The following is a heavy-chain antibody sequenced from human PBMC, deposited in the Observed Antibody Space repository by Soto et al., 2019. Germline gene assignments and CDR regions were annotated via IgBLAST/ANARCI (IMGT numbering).Heavy chain of an antibody. CDR2: ISYTGRT. D-gene: IGHD3-10*02. V-gene: IGHV4-30-4*01. CDR1: GGSISSDDYY. Sequence: QVQLQESGPGLVKPSQTLSLTCTVSGGSISSDDYYWSWIRQPPGKRLDRISYISYTGRTYYNPSPKSRVIISVDTPKNQFSLKVSSVTASDTAVYYCASVSRKHVCYYFGMDDWGQGTAVTVSS. J-gene: IGHJ6*01. CDR3: ASVSRKHVCYYFGMDD.